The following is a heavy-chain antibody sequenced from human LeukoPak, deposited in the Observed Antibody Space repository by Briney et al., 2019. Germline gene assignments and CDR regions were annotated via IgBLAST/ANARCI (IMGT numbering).Heavy chain of an antibody. D-gene: IGHD6-19*01. CDR3: TTGAVAGPYYYGMDV. V-gene: IGHV3-15*01. J-gene: IGHJ6*04. CDR1: GFTFSNAG. Sequence: GGSLRLSCAASGFTFSNAGMSWVRQAPGKGLEWVGRIKRETNGGTTDYAAPVKGIFTISRDDSKHTLYLQMNSLTTEDTAVYYCTTGAVAGPYYYGMDVWGKGTTVTVSS. CDR2: IKRETNGGTT.